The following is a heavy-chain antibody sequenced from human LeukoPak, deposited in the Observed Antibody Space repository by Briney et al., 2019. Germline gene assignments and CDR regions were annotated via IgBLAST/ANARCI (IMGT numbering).Heavy chain of an antibody. V-gene: IGHV3-7*01. Sequence: SGGSLRLSCAASGFTFSSYWMSWVRQAPGKGLEWVANIKQDGSEKYYVDSVKGRFTISRDNAKNSLYLQMNSLRAEDTAVYYCAREGIAAAGGFDYWGQGTLVTVSS. J-gene: IGHJ4*02. D-gene: IGHD6-13*01. CDR1: GFTFSSYW. CDR2: IKQDGSEK. CDR3: AREGIAAAGGFDY.